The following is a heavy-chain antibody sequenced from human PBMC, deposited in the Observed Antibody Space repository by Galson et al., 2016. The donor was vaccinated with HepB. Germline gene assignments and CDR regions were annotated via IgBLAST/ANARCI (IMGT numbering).Heavy chain of an antibody. CDR2: IHAATGNT. D-gene: IGHD2-8*01. J-gene: IGHJ6*02. Sequence: SVKVSCKASGTTFSSFAFSGVRQAPGQRLEWMGWIHAATGNTKYPQNFQGRVTLTRDTSASTVYMEVSSLRPEDTAFYYCARDKMVNPKGTQWNGMDVWGQGTAITVSS. V-gene: IGHV1-3*01. CDR1: GTTFSSFA. CDR3: ARDKMVNPKGTQWNGMDV.